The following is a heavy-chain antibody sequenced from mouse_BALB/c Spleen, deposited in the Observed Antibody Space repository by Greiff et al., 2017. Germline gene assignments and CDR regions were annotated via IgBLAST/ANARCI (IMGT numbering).Heavy chain of an antibody. CDR3: ARGDITTVVGGDWYFDV. CDR2: IYPGDGDT. D-gene: IGHD1-1*01. V-gene: IGHV1-82*01. CDR1: GYAFSSSW. Sequence: QVQLQQSGPELVKPGASVKISCKASGYAFSSSWMNWVKQRPGQGLEWIGRIYPGDGDTNYNGKFKGKATLTADKSSSTAYMQLSSLTSVDSAVYFGARGDITTVVGGDWYFDVRGAGTTVTVSS. J-gene: IGHJ1*01.